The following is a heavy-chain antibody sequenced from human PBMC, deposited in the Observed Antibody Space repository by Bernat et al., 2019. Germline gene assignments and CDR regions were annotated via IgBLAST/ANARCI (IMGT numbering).Heavy chain of an antibody. CDR3: ARHDGWMGLIPNWFDP. V-gene: IGHV4-39*01. CDR2: IYYSGST. J-gene: IGHJ5*02. CDR1: GGSISSSSYY. D-gene: IGHD5-12*01. Sequence: QLQLQESGPGLVKPSETLSLTCTVSGGSISSSSYYWGWIRQPPGKGLEWIGSIYYSGSTYYNPSLKSRVTISVDTSKNQFSLKLSSVTAADTAVYYCARHDGWMGLIPNWFDPWGQGTLVTVSS.